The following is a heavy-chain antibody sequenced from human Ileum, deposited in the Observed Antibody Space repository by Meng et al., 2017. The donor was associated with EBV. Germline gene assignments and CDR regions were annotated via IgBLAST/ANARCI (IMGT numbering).Heavy chain of an antibody. CDR2: IDSGSTTI. D-gene: IGHD4-17*01. CDR1: GFTLGDSY. J-gene: IGHJ4*02. CDR3: ARENYGSDY. Sequence: QGHLVELGGWCVQPGGSLRRSCVASGFTLGDSYMGWTRQAPGKGLEWISYIDSGSTTINYADSVKGRFTISRDNAMNTLYLEMNYLRADDTAVYYCARENYGSDYWGQGTLVTVSS. V-gene: IGHV3-11*01.